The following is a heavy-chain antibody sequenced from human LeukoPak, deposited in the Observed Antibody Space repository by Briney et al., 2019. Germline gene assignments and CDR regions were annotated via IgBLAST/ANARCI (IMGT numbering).Heavy chain of an antibody. J-gene: IGHJ4*02. CDR1: GGSISSSSYY. V-gene: IGHV4-39*01. D-gene: IGHD6-6*01. CDR3: ARLGRLSSSSGFFDY. Sequence: SETLSLTCTVSGGSISSSSYYWGWIRQPPGKGLEWIGSIYYSGSTYYNPSLKSRVPISVDTSKNQFSLKLSSVTAADTAVYYCARLGRLSSSSGFFDYWGQGALVTVSS. CDR2: IYYSGST.